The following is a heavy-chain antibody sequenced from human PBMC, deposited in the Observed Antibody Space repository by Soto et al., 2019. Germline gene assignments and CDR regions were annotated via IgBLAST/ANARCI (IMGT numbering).Heavy chain of an antibody. CDR3: ARIFTGESDWFDP. V-gene: IGHV1-18*01. J-gene: IGHJ5*02. CDR2: ISAYNGNT. D-gene: IGHD3-9*01. Sequence: EASVKVSCKASGGTFSSYTISWVRQAPGQGLEWMGWISAYNGNTNYVQKLQGRVTMTTDTSTSTAYMELRSLRSDDTAVYYCARIFTGESDWFDPWGQGTLVTVSS. CDR1: GGTFSSYT.